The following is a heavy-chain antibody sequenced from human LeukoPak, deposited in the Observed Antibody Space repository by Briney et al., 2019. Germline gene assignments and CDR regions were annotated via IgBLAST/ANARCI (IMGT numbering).Heavy chain of an antibody. CDR2: INAYDGNT. CDR3: ARVGTITIFGGDY. V-gene: IGHV1-18*01. J-gene: IGHJ4*02. Sequence: GASVKVSCKASGYTFNSYGISWVRQAPGQGLEWMGYINAYDGNTNYAQNFQGRVTMTTDTPTTTGYMELRSLRSDDTAVYYCARVGTITIFGGDYWGQGTLVTVSS. CDR1: GYTFNSYG. D-gene: IGHD3-3*01.